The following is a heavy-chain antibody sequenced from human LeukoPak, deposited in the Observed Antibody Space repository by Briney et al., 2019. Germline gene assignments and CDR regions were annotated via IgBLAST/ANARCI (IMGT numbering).Heavy chain of an antibody. CDR1: GFTFSDYY. J-gene: IGHJ5*02. CDR3: ARGDSSGWSHGINWFDP. CDR2: ISSSSSYI. Sequence: PGGSLRLSCAASGFTFSDYYMSWIRQAPGKGLEWVSSISSSSSYIYYADSVKGRFTISRDNAKNSLYLQMNSLRAEDTAVYYCARGDSSGWSHGINWFDPWGQGTLVTVSS. V-gene: IGHV3-11*06. D-gene: IGHD6-19*01.